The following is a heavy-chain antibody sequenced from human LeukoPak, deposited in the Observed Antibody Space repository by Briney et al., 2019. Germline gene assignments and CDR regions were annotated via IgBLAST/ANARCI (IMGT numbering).Heavy chain of an antibody. CDR3: ARPRSGSYYGAFDI. Sequence: GESLKISCKVSGYTFTSYWIGWVRQMTGKGLGWMGIIYPGDSSIKYSPSFQGQVTISADKSISTAYLQWSSLKASDTAMYYCARPRSGSYYGAFDIWGPGTMVTVSS. J-gene: IGHJ3*02. D-gene: IGHD1-26*01. CDR2: IYPGDSSI. V-gene: IGHV5-51*01. CDR1: GYTFTSYW.